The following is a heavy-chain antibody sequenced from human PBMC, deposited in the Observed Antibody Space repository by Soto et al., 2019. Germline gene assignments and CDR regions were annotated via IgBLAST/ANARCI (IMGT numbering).Heavy chain of an antibody. Sequence: QVQLVESGGGVVQPGRSLKLSCAASGFIFGRFGMHWVRQPPGKGLEWVAVIWNDGSNKLYADSVQGRFTISRDNSKNTLYLEMDSLIAEDTAVYYCARDHVSGFGDSVPAGFDYWGQGTLVTVSS. V-gene: IGHV3-33*01. D-gene: IGHD2-21*02. CDR3: ARDHVSGFGDSVPAGFDY. J-gene: IGHJ4*02. CDR2: IWNDGSNK. CDR1: GFIFGRFG.